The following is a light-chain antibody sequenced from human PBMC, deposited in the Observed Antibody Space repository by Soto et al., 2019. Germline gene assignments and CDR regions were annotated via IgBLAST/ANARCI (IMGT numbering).Light chain of an antibody. V-gene: IGKV3D-20*01. CDR3: QQYGSSPPT. CDR2: DAS. J-gene: IGKJ1*01. CDR1: QSVSSSY. Sequence: EIVLTQSPATLSLSPGERATLSCGASQSVSSSYLAWYQQKPGLAPRPLIYDASSRATGIPDRFSGSGSGTDFTLTISRLEPEDFAVYYCQQYGSSPPTFGQGTKVDIK.